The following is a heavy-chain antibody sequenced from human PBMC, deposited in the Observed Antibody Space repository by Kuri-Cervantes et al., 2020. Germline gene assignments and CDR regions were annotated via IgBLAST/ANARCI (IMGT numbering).Heavy chain of an antibody. V-gene: IGHV3-30*02. D-gene: IGHD1-26*01. CDR2: IRYDGSNK. J-gene: IGHJ6*03. CDR3: ARAVDSGSYPFPYYYYYYYMDV. CDR1: GFTFSSYG. Sequence: GGSLRLSCAASGFTFSSYGMHWVRQAPGKGLGWVAFIRYDGSNKYYADSVKGRFTISRDNSKNTLYLQMNSLRAEDTAVYYCARAVDSGSYPFPYYYYYYYMDVWGKGTTVTVSS.